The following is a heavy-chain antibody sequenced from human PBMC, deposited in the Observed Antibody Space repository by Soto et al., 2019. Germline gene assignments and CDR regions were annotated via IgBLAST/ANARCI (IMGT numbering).Heavy chain of an antibody. V-gene: IGHV4-34*01. CDR3: AKMATIFGPNYFDY. CDR2: INHSGST. CDR1: GGSFSYYF. Sequence: SETLSLTCAVYGGSFSYYFWAWIRQPPGKGLEWIGEINHSGSTNYNPSLESRVTISIDTSKTQFSLKLSSVTAADTAVYYCAKMATIFGPNYFDYWGQGTLVTVSS. J-gene: IGHJ4*02. D-gene: IGHD5-12*01.